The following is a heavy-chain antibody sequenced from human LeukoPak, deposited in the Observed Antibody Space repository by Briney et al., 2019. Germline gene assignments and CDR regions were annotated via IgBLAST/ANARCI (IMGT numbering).Heavy chain of an antibody. J-gene: IGHJ6*04. V-gene: IGHV1-69*06. Sequence: GSSVKVSCKASGGTFSNLALSWVRQAPGQGLEWMGGIIPIFGTRNYAQRFQDRVTITADKSTSTAYMEFSRLRPEDTAVYYCARGRFMSGGYYNNNFYQMDVWGKGTTVTISS. CDR2: IIPIFGTR. D-gene: IGHD3-9*01. CDR3: ARGRFMSGGYYNNNFYQMDV. CDR1: GGTFSNLA.